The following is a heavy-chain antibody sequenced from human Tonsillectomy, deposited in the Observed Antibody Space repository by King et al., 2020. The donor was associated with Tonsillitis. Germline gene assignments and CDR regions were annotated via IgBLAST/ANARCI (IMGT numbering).Heavy chain of an antibody. V-gene: IGHV3-53*01. CDR1: GFYVSSDY. Sequence: VQLVESGGGLIQPGGSLRLSCAASGFYVSSDYMNWVRQAPGKGLEWVSIIYSSGSTYYADFVKGRFTISRDSSKNTVYLQMNSLGAEDTAVYYCARETCGSTSCSGWDLWGQGTLVTVSS. J-gene: IGHJ5*02. CDR2: IYSSGST. D-gene: IGHD2-2*01. CDR3: ARETCGSTSCSGWDL.